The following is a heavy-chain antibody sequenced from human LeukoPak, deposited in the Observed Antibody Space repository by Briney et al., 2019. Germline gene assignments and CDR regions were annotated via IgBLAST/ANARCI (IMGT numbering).Heavy chain of an antibody. CDR3: ARHDSFIPY. CDR1: GFTFSDYA. J-gene: IGHJ4*02. D-gene: IGHD3-16*02. CDR2: ISDTGRRT. Sequence: GESLRLSCAASGFTFSDYAMSWVRQAAGKGLEWVSGISDTGRRTYYTDSVQGRFTISRDESKKTVYLLMNTLRAEDTAVYFCARHDSFIPYWGQGTLVTVSS. V-gene: IGHV3-23*01.